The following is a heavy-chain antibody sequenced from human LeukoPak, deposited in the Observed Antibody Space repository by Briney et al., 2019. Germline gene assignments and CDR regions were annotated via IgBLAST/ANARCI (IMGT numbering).Heavy chain of an antibody. CDR3: ARGSRLIYNWFDP. CDR2: IYPGDSDT. V-gene: IGHV5-51*01. CDR1: GYSFTSYW. D-gene: IGHD3-22*01. J-gene: IGHJ5*02. Sequence: GESLKISCRGSGYSFTSYWIGWVRQIAGKGLEWMGIIYPGDSDTRYSPSFQGQVTISADKSISTAYLQWSSLKASDTAMYYCARGSRLIYNWFDPWGQGTLVTVSS.